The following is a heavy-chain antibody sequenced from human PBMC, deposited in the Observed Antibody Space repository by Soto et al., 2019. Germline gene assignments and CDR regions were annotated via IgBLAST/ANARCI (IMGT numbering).Heavy chain of an antibody. CDR1: FS. CDR3: ARGQVVAAQH. J-gene: IGHJ4*02. V-gene: IGHV4-30-2*01. CDR2: IYHSGST. Sequence: FSWSWIRQPPGKGLEWIGYIYHSGSTYYNPSLKSRVTISVDRSKNQFSLKLSSVTAADTAVYYCARGQVVAAQHWGQGTLVTVSS. D-gene: IGHD2-15*01.